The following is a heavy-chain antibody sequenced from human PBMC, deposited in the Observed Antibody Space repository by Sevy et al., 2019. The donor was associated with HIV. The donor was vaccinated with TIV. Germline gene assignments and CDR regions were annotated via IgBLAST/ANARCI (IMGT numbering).Heavy chain of an antibody. Sequence: GGSLRLSCAASGFTFSSYALNWVRQAPGKGLEWVSAISGSGDNTYYADSLGGRSAISRDNSKNMLYLQMNSLRVEDTAVYYCAKPLFQGPYYYYGMDVWGQGTTVTVSS. V-gene: IGHV3-23*01. CDR2: ISGSGDNT. J-gene: IGHJ6*02. CDR3: AKPLFQGPYYYYGMDV. CDR1: GFTFSSYA. D-gene: IGHD2-21*01.